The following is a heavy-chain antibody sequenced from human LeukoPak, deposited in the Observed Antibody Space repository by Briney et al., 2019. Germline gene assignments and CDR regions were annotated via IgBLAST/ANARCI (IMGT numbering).Heavy chain of an antibody. V-gene: IGHV1-24*01. D-gene: IGHD3-22*01. CDR3: ATGSLDYYDSSGYSYYFDY. J-gene: IGHJ4*02. CDR2: FDPEDGET. CDR1: GYTLTELS. Sequence: ASVKVSCKVSGYTLTELSMHWVRQAPGKGLEWMGGFDPEDGETIYAQKFQGRVTMTEDTSTDTAYMELSSLRSEDTAVYYCATGSLDYYDSSGYSYYFDYWGQGTLVTVSS.